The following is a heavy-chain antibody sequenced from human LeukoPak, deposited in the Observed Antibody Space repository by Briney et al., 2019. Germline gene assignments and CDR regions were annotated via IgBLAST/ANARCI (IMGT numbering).Heavy chain of an antibody. Sequence: PSETLSLTCTVSGGSISSSSYYWGWIRQPPGKGLEWIGSIHYSGSTNHNSSLKSRVTISVDTSKNQFSLKLTSVTAADTALYYCARGRYYYDSSGSYYDYWFDSWGQGTLVTVSS. J-gene: IGHJ5*01. CDR3: ARGRYYYDSSGSYYDYWFDS. CDR2: IHYSGST. V-gene: IGHV4-39*07. D-gene: IGHD3-22*01. CDR1: GGSISSSSYY.